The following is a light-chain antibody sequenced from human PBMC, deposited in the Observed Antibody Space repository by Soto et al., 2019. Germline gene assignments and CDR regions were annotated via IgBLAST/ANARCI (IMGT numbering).Light chain of an antibody. CDR1: QFMSNY. CDR2: AAS. CDR3: QQSYSVPYT. J-gene: IGKJ2*01. V-gene: IGKV1-39*01. Sequence: DIQMTQSPSSLSASVGDRVTITCRASQFMSNYLSWYQQKPGKAPKLLISAASSSQSGVPSRFSGSRSGTDFTLTITTLQPEDVATYYCQQSYSVPYTFGQGTKLQI.